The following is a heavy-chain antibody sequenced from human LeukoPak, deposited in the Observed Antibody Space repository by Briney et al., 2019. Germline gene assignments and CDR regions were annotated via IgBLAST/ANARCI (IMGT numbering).Heavy chain of an antibody. CDR2: ISSSGSTI. Sequence: GGSLRLSCAASAFTFSSYEMNWVRQAPGKGLEWVSYISSSGSTIYYADSVKGRFTISRDNAKSSLYLQMNSLRAEDTAVYYCARAVGATEDYYYYYYMDVWGKGTTVTVSS. V-gene: IGHV3-48*03. D-gene: IGHD1-26*01. J-gene: IGHJ6*03. CDR3: ARAVGATEDYYYYYYMDV. CDR1: AFTFSSYE.